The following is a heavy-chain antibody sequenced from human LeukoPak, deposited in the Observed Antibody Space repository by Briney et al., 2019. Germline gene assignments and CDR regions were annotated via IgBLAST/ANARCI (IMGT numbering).Heavy chain of an antibody. D-gene: IGHD4-17*01. Sequence: ASVKVSCKAPGYTFTSYGISWVRQAPGQGLEWMGWISAYNGNTNYAQKLQGRVTMTTDTSTSTAYMELRSLRSDDTAVYYCARRFDYGDYSYFDYWGQGTLVTVSS. J-gene: IGHJ4*02. V-gene: IGHV1-18*01. CDR3: ARRFDYGDYSYFDY. CDR1: GYTFTSYG. CDR2: ISAYNGNT.